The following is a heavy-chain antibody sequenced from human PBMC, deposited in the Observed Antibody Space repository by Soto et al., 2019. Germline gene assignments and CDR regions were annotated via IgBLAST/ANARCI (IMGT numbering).Heavy chain of an antibody. CDR2: IYSGGST. CDR3: ARDRPEYYYDSSGYYPF. CDR1: GFTVSSNY. V-gene: IGHV3-66*01. J-gene: IGHJ4*02. Sequence: GGSLRLSCAASGFTVSSNYMSWVRQAPGKGLEWVSVIYSGGSTYYADSVKGRFTISRDNSKNTLYLQMNSLRAEDTAVYYCARDRPEYYYDSSGYYPFWGQGTQVTVSS. D-gene: IGHD3-22*01.